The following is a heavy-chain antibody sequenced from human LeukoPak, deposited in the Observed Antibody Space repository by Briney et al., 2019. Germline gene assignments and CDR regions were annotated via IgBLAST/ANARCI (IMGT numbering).Heavy chain of an antibody. CDR1: GFTFSSYG. CDR2: VSYNGSNK. D-gene: IGHD6-19*01. Sequence: GRSLRLSCAASGFTFSSYGMHWVRQAPGKGLEWVAVVSYNGSNKYYADSVKGRFTISRDNSKNTLYLQMNSLRAGDTAVYYCAKEAGTWGVYFDYWGQGTLVTVSS. V-gene: IGHV3-30*18. CDR3: AKEAGTWGVYFDY. J-gene: IGHJ4*02.